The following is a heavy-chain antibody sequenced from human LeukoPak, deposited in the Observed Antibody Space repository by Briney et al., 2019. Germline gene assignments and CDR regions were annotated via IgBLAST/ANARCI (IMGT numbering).Heavy chain of an antibody. CDR1: GGSISIDNYD. Sequence: PSETLSLTCTVSGGSISIDNYDWGWIRQPPGRGLEWIGYIYHSATTSYNPSLKSRVTITVDRSTNEFSMKLSSVTAADTAVYYCASSPGILGMNYYYYYYMDVWGKGTTVTASS. D-gene: IGHD2-15*01. V-gene: IGHV4-30-2*01. CDR3: ASSPGILGMNYYYYYYMDV. J-gene: IGHJ6*03. CDR2: IYHSATT.